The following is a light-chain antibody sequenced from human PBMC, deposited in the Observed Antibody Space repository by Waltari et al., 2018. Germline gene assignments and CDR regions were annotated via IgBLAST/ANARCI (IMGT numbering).Light chain of an antibody. J-gene: IGLJ3*02. CDR2: DVN. CDR1: SSDVGGYNS. V-gene: IGLV2-8*01. Sequence: QSVLTQPPSASGSPGPSVTISCTGSSSDVGGYNSVFWYQRHPGKAPKLMIYDVNKRPSGVPDRFSGSKSGNTASLTVSGLQVEDEGDYYCGSYADTSTWVFGGGTSLTVL. CDR3: GSYADTSTWV.